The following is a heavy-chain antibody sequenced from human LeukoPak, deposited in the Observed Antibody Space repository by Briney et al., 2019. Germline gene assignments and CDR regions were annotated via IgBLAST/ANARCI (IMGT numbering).Heavy chain of an antibody. Sequence: ASVKVSCKASGYTFTTYDIDWVRQATGQGLEWMGWMNPHSGNTGFAQNFQGRLAMTRNTSIDTAYMELSSLRVEDTAVYYCVRGFRSDTSGRKFDCWGQGTLVTVSS. CDR2: MNPHSGNT. D-gene: IGHD2-2*01. V-gene: IGHV1-8*01. CDR1: GYTFTTYD. CDR3: VRGFRSDTSGRKFDC. J-gene: IGHJ4*02.